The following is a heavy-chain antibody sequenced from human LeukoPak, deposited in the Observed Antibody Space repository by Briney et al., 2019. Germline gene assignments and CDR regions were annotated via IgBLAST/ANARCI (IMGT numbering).Heavy chain of an antibody. CDR3: AKDRLAYSGHDYMYYYYGMDV. J-gene: IGHJ6*02. CDR2: INTQGTYT. V-gene: IGHV3-74*01. Sequence: GGSLRLSCAVSGITFSSYWMHWVRQDPGRGLLWVSRINTQGTYTNYADSVKGRFTISRDNAKNTLYLQMNSLRAEDTAVYYCAKDRLAYSGHDYMYYYYGMDVWGQGTTVTVSS. CDR1: GITFSSYW. D-gene: IGHD5-12*01.